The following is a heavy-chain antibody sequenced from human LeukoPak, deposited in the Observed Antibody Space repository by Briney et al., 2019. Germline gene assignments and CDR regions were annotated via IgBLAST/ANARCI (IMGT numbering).Heavy chain of an antibody. Sequence: GGSLRLSCAASGFTFSSYSMNWARQAPGKGLEWVSSISSSSSYIYYADSVKGRFTISRDNAKNSLYLQMNSLRAEDTAVYYCARWWELLGDDAFDIWGQGTMVTVSS. CDR3: ARWWELLGDDAFDI. CDR2: ISSSSSYI. CDR1: GFTFSSYS. V-gene: IGHV3-21*01. J-gene: IGHJ3*02. D-gene: IGHD1-26*01.